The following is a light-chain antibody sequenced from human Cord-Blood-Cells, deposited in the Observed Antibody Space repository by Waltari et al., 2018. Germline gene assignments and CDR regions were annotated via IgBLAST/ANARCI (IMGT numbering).Light chain of an antibody. CDR3: SSYTSSSTQHAV. J-gene: IGLJ7*01. V-gene: IGLV2-14*03. CDR1: SSDVCGYNY. CDR2: DVS. Sequence: QSALTQPASVSGSPGPSITISCTGTSSDVCGYNYVSWYQQHPGKAPKLMIYDVSNRPSGVSNRFSGSKSGNTASLTISGLQAEDEADYYCSSYTSSSTQHAVFGGGTQLTVL.